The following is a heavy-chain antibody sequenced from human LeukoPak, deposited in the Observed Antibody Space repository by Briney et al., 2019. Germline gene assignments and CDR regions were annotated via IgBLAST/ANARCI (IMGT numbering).Heavy chain of an antibody. V-gene: IGHV3-53*01. Sequence: GGSLRLSCTVSGFTVSSNSMSWVRQAPGKGLEWVSFIYSGGNTHYSDSVKGRFTISRDNSKNTPYLQMNSLRADDTAVYYCARRAGEYSHPYDYWGQGTLVTVSS. CDR1: GFTVSSNS. J-gene: IGHJ4*02. CDR3: ARRAGEYSHPYDY. D-gene: IGHD4-17*01. CDR2: IYSGGNT.